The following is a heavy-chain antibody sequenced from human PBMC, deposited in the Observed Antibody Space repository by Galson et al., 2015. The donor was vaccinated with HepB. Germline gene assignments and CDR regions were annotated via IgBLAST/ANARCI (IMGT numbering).Heavy chain of an antibody. V-gene: IGHV1-69*10. CDR2: IIPILGIA. Sequence: SVKVSCKASGGTFSSYAISWVRQAPGQGLEWMGGIIPILGIANYAQKFQGRVTITADKSTSTAYMELSSLRSEDTAVYYCARDDPLLGCSGGSCYFTWFDPWGQGTLVTVSS. J-gene: IGHJ5*02. D-gene: IGHD2-15*01. CDR1: GGTFSSYA. CDR3: ARDDPLLGCSGGSCYFTWFDP.